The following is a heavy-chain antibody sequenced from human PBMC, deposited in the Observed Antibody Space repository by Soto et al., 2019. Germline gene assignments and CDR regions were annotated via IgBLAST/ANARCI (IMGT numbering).Heavy chain of an antibody. V-gene: IGHV1-8*01. CDR1: GYTFTNSD. J-gene: IGHJ4*02. D-gene: IGHD2-15*01. Sequence: QVQLVQAGAEVKKPGASVKVSCKASGYTFTNSDINWVRQSPGQGLEWMGWMNPDSGHAAYAQKFQGRVTLTTSTSTFTVYMEMRSLGSDDTAVYYCARRPHCSGGICYYGLDNWGQGTLVTVSS. CDR2: MNPDSGHA. CDR3: ARRPHCSGGICYYGLDN.